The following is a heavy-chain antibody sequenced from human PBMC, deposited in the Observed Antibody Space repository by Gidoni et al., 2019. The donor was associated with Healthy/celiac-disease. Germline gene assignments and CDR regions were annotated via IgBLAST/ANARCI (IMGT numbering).Heavy chain of an antibody. V-gene: IGHV4-34*01. CDR3: ARATTVGGEFDY. D-gene: IGHD4-17*01. CDR1: GGSFSGYY. J-gene: IGHJ4*02. Sequence: QVQLQQWGAGLLTPSETLSLTCAVYGGSFSGYYWSWIRQPPGKGLEWIGEINHSGSTNYNPSLKSRVTISVDTSKNQFSLKLSSVTAADTAVYYCARATTVGGEFDYWGQGTLVTVSS. CDR2: INHSGST.